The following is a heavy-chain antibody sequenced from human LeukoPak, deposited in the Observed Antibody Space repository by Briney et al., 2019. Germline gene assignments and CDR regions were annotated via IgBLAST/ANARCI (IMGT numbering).Heavy chain of an antibody. CDR1: GGSISSGSYY. CDR3: ARGTMIRSFDP. Sequence: SQTLSLTCTVSGGSISSGSYYWSWIRQPAGKGLEWIGRIYTSGSTNYNPSPKSRVTISVDTSKNQFSLKLSSVTAADTAVYYCARGTMIRSFDPWGQGTLVTVSS. CDR2: IYTSGST. V-gene: IGHV4-61*02. J-gene: IGHJ5*02. D-gene: IGHD3-22*01.